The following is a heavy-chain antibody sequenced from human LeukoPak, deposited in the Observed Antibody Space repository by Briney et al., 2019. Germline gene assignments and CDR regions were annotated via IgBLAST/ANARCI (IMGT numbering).Heavy chain of an antibody. D-gene: IGHD3-3*01. CDR2: IYYSGST. J-gene: IGHJ4*02. CDR3: ASGGTIFGVVSHYFDY. V-gene: IGHV4-59*01. Sequence: SETPSLTCTVSGGSISSYYWSWIRQPPGKGLEWIGYIYYSGSTNYNPSLKSRVTISVDTSKNQFSLKLSSVTAADTAVYYCASGGTIFGVVSHYFDYWGQGTLVTVSS. CDR1: GGSISSYY.